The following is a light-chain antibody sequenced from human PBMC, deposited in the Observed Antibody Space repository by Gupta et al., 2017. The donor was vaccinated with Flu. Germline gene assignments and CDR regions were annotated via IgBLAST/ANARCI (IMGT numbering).Light chain of an antibody. CDR3: QQYNKWPPHT. Sequence: EIVMTQSPATLSVSPGERATLSCRASQSVSSNLAWYQQKPGQAPRLLICGASTRATGIPARFSGSGSGTEFTLTISSLQSEDFTVYYCQQYNKWPPHTFGQGTKLEIK. V-gene: IGKV3-15*01. CDR2: GAS. CDR1: QSVSSN. J-gene: IGKJ2*01.